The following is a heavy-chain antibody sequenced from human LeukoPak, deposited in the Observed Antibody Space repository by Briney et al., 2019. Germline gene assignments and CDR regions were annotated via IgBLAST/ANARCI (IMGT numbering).Heavy chain of an antibody. Sequence: PGGSLRLSCVASGVTLSNYWMSWVRQAPGKGLKWVANIKQDGSQKYYVDSVKGRFTISRDNAKNSLLLQMNSLRAEDTAVYYCARNPITMVQGVISFDYWGQGTLVTVSS. J-gene: IGHJ4*02. CDR2: IKQDGSQK. CDR1: GVTLSNYW. CDR3: ARNPITMVQGVISFDY. V-gene: IGHV3-7*01. D-gene: IGHD3-10*01.